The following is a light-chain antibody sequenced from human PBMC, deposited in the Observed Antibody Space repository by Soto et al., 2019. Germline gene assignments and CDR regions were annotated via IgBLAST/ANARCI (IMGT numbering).Light chain of an antibody. CDR2: EVS. V-gene: IGLV2-18*02. CDR3: FSFTRSDTYV. J-gene: IGLJ1*01. Sequence: QSALTQPPSVAGSPGQSVTISCTGTKKDIGYNKGVSWYQQSPGTAPKLMIYEVSNRPSGVPDRFSGSISGNTASLSFSGLQAEDEADYFCFSFTRSDTYVFGTGTRSPS. CDR1: KKDIGYNKG.